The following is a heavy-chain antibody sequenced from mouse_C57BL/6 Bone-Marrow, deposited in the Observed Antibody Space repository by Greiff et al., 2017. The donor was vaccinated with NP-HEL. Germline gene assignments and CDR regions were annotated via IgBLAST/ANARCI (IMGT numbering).Heavy chain of an antibody. CDR2: ISYDGSN. CDR3: AREGGYYGSPFAY. V-gene: IGHV3-6*01. Sequence: VQLQQSGPGLVKPSQSLSLTCSVTGYSIISGYYWNWIRQFPGNKLEWMAYISYDGSNNYNPSLKNRISITRDISKNQFFLKLTSVTTEDTATYYCAREGGYYGSPFAYWGLGTLVTVSA. CDR1: GYSIISGYY. J-gene: IGHJ3*01. D-gene: IGHD1-1*01.